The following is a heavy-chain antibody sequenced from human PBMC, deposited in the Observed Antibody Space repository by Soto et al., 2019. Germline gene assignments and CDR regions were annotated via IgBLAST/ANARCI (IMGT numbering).Heavy chain of an antibody. CDR2: ISGSGGST. CDR1: GFTFSSYA. D-gene: IGHD2-2*01. J-gene: IGHJ4*02. CDR3: AKDLGNIVVVPAAPPYYFDY. Sequence: GGSLRLSCAASGFTFSSYAMSWVRQAPGKGLEWVSAISGSGGSTYYADSVKGRFTISRDNSKNTLYLQMNSLRAEDTAVYYCAKDLGNIVVVPAAPPYYFDYWGQGTLVTVSS. V-gene: IGHV3-23*01.